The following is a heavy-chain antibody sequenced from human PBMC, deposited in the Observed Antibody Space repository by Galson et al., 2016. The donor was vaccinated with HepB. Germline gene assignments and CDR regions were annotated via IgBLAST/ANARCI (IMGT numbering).Heavy chain of an antibody. CDR2: IWYDGSNK. Sequence: SLRLSCAASGFTFSSYGMHWVRQAPGKGLEWVTIIWYDGSNKYYADSVKGRFTISRDNSKNTLYLQMNSLRAEDTAVYYCAREGLYKVAYPLYIMDVWGQGTTVTVSS. CDR3: AREGLYKVAYPLYIMDV. J-gene: IGHJ6*02. V-gene: IGHV3-33*01. D-gene: IGHD2-2*02. CDR1: GFTFSSYG.